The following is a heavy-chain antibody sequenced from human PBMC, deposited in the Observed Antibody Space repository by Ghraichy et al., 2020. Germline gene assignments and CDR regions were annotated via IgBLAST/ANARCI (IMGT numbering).Heavy chain of an antibody. Sequence: GGSLRLSCEASGFIFGNTAMSWVRQAPGKGLEWVSTIVDSGDTTYYADSVKGRFTISRDNSKNTLYLQMSSLKAEDTAIYYCAKGAGVFYDPLTRYLISDYLDYWGQGTLVTVSS. V-gene: IGHV3-23*01. CDR1: GFIFGNTA. J-gene: IGHJ4*02. CDR3: AKGAGVFYDPLTRYLISDYLDY. D-gene: IGHD3-9*01. CDR2: IVDSGDTT.